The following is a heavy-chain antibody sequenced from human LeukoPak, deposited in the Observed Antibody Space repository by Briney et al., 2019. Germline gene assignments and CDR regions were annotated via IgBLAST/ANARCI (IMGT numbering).Heavy chain of an antibody. V-gene: IGHV4-34*01. D-gene: IGHD1-14*01. Sequence: SETLSLTCAVYAGSFSGYYWSWIRQPPGKGLEWIGEINHSGSTNYNPSLKSRVTISVDTSKNQFSLKLSSVTAADTAVYYCARGKRLWGGLPGGYNTGMEVWGQGTPVTVSS. CDR1: AGSFSGYY. J-gene: IGHJ6*02. CDR2: INHSGST. CDR3: ARGKRLWGGLPGGYNTGMEV.